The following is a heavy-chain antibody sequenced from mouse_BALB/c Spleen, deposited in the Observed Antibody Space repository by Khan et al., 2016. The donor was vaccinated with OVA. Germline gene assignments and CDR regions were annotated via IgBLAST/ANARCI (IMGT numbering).Heavy chain of an antibody. CDR1: GYTFTDYN. CDR2: IYPGSGNT. J-gene: IGHJ3*01. V-gene: IGHV1-77*01. Sequence: VQLVESGAELVRPGTSVKLSCKASGYTFTDYNINWVKQRTGQGLEWIGEIYPGSGNTYYSEKFKGKATLTADKSSSTAYMQLSSLTSEDSAVYFCAREWSAWFPYWGPGTLVTVAA. CDR3: AREWSAWFPY.